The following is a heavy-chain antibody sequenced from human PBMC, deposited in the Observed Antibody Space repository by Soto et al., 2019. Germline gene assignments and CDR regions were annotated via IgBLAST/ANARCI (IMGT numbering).Heavy chain of an antibody. V-gene: IGHV1-69*13. D-gene: IGHD3-22*01. J-gene: IGHJ3*02. Sequence: GASVKVSCKASGGTFNNYAISWVRQAHGQGLEWMGGIIPLFGTTNYAQKFQGRVTITADESTSTAYMELSSLRSEDTAFYYCARPRSHYYDRSAERAFDIWGQGTMVTVSS. CDR1: GGTFNNYA. CDR2: IIPLFGTT. CDR3: ARPRSHYYDRSAERAFDI.